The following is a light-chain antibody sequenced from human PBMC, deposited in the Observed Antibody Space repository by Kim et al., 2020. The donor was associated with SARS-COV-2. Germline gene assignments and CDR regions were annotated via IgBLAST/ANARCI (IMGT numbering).Light chain of an antibody. V-gene: IGLV3-21*04. J-gene: IGLJ1*01. CDR1: DIGSKS. CDR3: QVWDSSSDHPYV. Sequence: PGKKARITCGGNDIGSKSVHWYQGKRGQARVLVIYCASDRPSGIPGRFSGSNSGNTATLTISRVEAGDEVDYYCQVWDSSSDHPYVFGTGTKVTVL. CDR2: CAS.